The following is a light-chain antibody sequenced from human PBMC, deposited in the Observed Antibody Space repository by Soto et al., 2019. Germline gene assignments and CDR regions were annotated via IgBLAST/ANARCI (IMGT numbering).Light chain of an antibody. J-gene: IGLJ1*01. CDR2: EVS. CDR1: ISDVGGYNY. V-gene: IGLV2-14*01. Sequence: QASLTQPASVSGSPGQSITISCTGTISDVGGYNYVSWYQQHPGKAPKLMIYEVSNRPSGVSNRFSGSKSGNTASLTISGLQAEDEADYYCSSYTSSTTYNYVFGTGTKVTVL. CDR3: SSYTSSTTYNYV.